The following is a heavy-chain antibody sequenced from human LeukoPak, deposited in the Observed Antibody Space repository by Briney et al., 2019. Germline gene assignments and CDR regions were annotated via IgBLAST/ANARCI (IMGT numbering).Heavy chain of an antibody. CDR1: GFTFSRYW. Sequence: GGSLRLSCAASGFTFSRYWMHWVRQAPGKGLVWVSHINRDGSSTIYADSLQGRFTISRDNAKNTLSLQMNRLRADDTAVYYCVRDRGYSIHYWGQGTLVTVSS. CDR2: INRDGSST. D-gene: IGHD5-18*01. CDR3: VRDRGYSIHY. J-gene: IGHJ4*02. V-gene: IGHV3-74*01.